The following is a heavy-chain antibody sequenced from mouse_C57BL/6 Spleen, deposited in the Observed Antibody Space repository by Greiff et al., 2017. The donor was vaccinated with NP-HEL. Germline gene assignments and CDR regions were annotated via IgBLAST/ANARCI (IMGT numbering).Heavy chain of an antibody. Sequence: VQLVESGPGLVQPSQSLSITCTVSGFSLTSYGVHWVRQSPGKGLEWLGVIWSGGSTDYNAAFISRLSISKDNSKSQVFFKMNSLQADDTAIYYCARNSGYGSSYWYFDVWGTGTTVTVSS. CDR3: ARNSGYGSSYWYFDV. D-gene: IGHD1-1*01. CDR1: GFSLTSYG. J-gene: IGHJ1*03. V-gene: IGHV2-2*01. CDR2: IWSGGST.